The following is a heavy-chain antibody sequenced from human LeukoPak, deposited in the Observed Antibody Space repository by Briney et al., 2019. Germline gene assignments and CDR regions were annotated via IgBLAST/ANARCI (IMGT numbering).Heavy chain of an antibody. CDR1: GFTVSSNY. D-gene: IGHD4-17*01. V-gene: IGHV3-53*01. Sequence: PGGSLRLSCAASGFTVSSNYMSWVRQAPRKGLEWVSVLYSGGSTYYADSVKGRFTISRDSSKNTLYLQMNSLRVEDTAVYYCARETKVTTPSSYYFYGMDVWGQGTTVTVSS. CDR3: ARETKVTTPSSYYFYGMDV. J-gene: IGHJ6*02. CDR2: LYSGGST.